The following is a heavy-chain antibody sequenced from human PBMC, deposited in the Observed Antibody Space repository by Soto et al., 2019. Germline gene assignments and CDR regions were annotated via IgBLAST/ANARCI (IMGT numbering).Heavy chain of an antibody. D-gene: IGHD5-12*01. CDR3: AKDRGGGYDSAIYYYYYGMDV. CDR1: GSTFSSYG. CDR2: ISYDGSNK. Sequence: GGSLRLSCAASGSTFSSYGMHWVHQAPGKGLEWVAVISYDGSNKYYADSVKGRFTISRDNSKNTLYLQMNSLRAEDTAVYYCAKDRGGGYDSAIYYYYYGMDVWGQGTTVTVSS. J-gene: IGHJ6*02. V-gene: IGHV3-30*18.